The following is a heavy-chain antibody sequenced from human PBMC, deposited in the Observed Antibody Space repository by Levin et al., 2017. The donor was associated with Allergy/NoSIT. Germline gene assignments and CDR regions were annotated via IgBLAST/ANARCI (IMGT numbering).Heavy chain of an antibody. Sequence: GESLKISCKASGYTFTSYGISWVRQAPGQGLEWMGWISAYNGNTNYAQKLQGRVTMTTDTSTSTAYMELRSLRSDDTAVYYCARVTRAARPGPFDYWGQGTLVTVSS. V-gene: IGHV1-18*01. CDR3: ARVTRAARPGPFDY. J-gene: IGHJ4*02. CDR2: ISAYNGNT. D-gene: IGHD6-6*01. CDR1: GYTFTSYG.